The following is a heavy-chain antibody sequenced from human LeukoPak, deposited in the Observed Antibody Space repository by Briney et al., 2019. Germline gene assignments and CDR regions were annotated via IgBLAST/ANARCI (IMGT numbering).Heavy chain of an antibody. CDR2: IYYSGST. V-gene: IGHV4-59*01. Sequence: SETLSLTCTVSGGSISSYYWSWIRQPPGKGLEWIGYIYYSGSTNYNPSLKSRVTISVDTSKNQFSLKLSSVTAADTALYYCARENGYRYDYWGQGTLVTVSS. CDR1: GGSISSYY. CDR3: ARENGYRYDY. J-gene: IGHJ4*02. D-gene: IGHD5-18*01.